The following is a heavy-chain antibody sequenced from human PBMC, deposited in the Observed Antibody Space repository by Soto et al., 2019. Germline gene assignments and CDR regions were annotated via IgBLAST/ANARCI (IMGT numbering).Heavy chain of an antibody. Sequence: GGSLRLSCAASGFTFSSYAMHWVRQAPGKGLEWVAVISYDGSNKYYADSVKGRLTISRDNSKNTLYLQMNSLRAEDTAVYYCARVIQRFTIFGMADPWGQGTLVTVSS. J-gene: IGHJ5*02. CDR1: GFTFSSYA. D-gene: IGHD3-3*01. V-gene: IGHV3-30-3*01. CDR2: ISYDGSNK. CDR3: ARVIQRFTIFGMADP.